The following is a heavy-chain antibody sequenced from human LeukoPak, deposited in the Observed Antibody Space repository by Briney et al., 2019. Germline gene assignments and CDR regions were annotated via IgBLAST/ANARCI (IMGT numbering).Heavy chain of an antibody. CDR2: INPSGGST. Sequence: GASVKVSCKASGYTFTSYYMHWVRQAPGQGLEWMGIINPSGGSTSYAQKFQGRVTITADKSTSTAYMELSSLRSEDTAVYYCATGAGSRWLQIPSYFDYWGQGTLVTVSS. V-gene: IGHV1-46*01. CDR3: ATGAGSRWLQIPSYFDY. D-gene: IGHD5-24*01. J-gene: IGHJ4*02. CDR1: GYTFTSYY.